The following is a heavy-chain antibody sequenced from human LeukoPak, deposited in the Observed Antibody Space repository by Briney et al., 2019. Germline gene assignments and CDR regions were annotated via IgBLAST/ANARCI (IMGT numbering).Heavy chain of an antibody. CDR1: GFTFSSYS. CDR2: ISSSSSYI. J-gene: IGHJ4*02. D-gene: IGHD5-18*01. V-gene: IGHV3-21*01. CDR3: ARADTTHPYYFDY. Sequence: PGGSPRLSCAASGFTFSSYSMNWVRQAPGKGLEWVSSISSSSSYIYYADSVKGRFTISRDNAKNSLYLQVNSLRAEDTAVYYCARADTTHPYYFDYWGQGTLVTVSS.